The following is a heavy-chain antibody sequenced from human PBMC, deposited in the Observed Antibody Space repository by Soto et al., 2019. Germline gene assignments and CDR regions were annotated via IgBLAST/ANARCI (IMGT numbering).Heavy chain of an antibody. CDR1: GFSLSTSGMC. D-gene: IGHD3-10*01. CDR3: ARIQNYGSGSDNWFDP. J-gene: IGHJ5*02. Sequence: GPTLVNPTQTLTLTCTFSGFSLSTSGMCVSWIRQPPGKALEWLALIGWDDDKYYSTSLKTRLTISKDTSKNQVVLTMTNMDPVDTATYYCARIQNYGSGSDNWFDPWGQGTLVTVSS. CDR2: IGWDDDK. V-gene: IGHV2-70*01.